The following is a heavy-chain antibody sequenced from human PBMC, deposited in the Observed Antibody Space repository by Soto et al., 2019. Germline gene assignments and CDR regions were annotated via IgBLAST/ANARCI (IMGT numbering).Heavy chain of an antibody. CDR2: ISYDGSNK. CDR3: AKDRVGATNYYYGMDV. D-gene: IGHD1-26*01. CDR1: GFTFSSYG. Sequence: SLRLSCAASGFTFSSYGMHWVRQAPGKGLEWVAVISYDGSNKYYADSVKGRFTISRDNSKNTLYLQMNSLRAEDTAVYYCAKDRVGATNYYYGMDVWGQGTTVTVSS. V-gene: IGHV3-30*18. J-gene: IGHJ6*02.